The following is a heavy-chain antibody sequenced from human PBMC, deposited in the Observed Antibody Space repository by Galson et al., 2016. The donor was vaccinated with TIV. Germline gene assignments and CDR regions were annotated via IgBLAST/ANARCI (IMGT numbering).Heavy chain of an antibody. Sequence: SVKVSCKASGYTFTSYDINWVRQATGQGLEWMGWMNPNSGNTGYAQKFRGRITMTRSTSLRTVYMELSSLTSEDTAVYYCARSGDYGDYWGQGTLVSVSS. CDR1: GYTFTSYD. V-gene: IGHV1-8*02. J-gene: IGHJ4*02. D-gene: IGHD2-21*02. CDR2: MNPNSGNT. CDR3: ARSGDYGDY.